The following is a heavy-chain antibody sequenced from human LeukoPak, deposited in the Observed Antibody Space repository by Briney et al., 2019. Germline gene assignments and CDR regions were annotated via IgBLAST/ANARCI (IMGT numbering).Heavy chain of an antibody. D-gene: IGHD2-2*01. CDR2: IGASTKT. Sequence: GGSLRLSCAASGSTFGNNVMSLVRQAPGKGLEWVSTIGASTKTYYVDSVKGRFTISRDNSKNTLYLQMNSMRAEDTAVYYCARRGSTSGSQQGGFDYWGQGNLVTVSS. CDR1: GSTFGNNV. V-gene: IGHV3-23*01. J-gene: IGHJ4*02. CDR3: ARRGSTSGSQQGGFDY.